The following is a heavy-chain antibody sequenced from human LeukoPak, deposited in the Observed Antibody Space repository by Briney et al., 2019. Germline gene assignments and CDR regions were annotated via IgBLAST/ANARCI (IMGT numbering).Heavy chain of an antibody. CDR2: TYYRSNLYN. CDR1: GDILSSNSAA. D-gene: IGHD3-10*01. Sequence: SQTLSLTCALSGDILSSNSAAWHWIRKSPSRGLEWLERTYYRSNLYNDYAVSVKSRITINPDTSKNQFSLQLNSVTPEDTAVYYCAREYYGSGSYYNGARYFDYWGQGTLVTVSS. V-gene: IGHV6-1*01. CDR3: AREYYGSGSYYNGARYFDY. J-gene: IGHJ4*02.